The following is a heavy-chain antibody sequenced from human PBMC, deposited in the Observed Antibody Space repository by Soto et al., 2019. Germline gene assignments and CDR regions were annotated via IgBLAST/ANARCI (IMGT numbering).Heavy chain of an antibody. V-gene: IGHV1-3*01. Sequence: SGKVSCKAAGYTFTSYGIHWVRQAPGQRLEWMGWINAANGDTKYSPKFQGRVTITRDTSASTAYMELSSLRSEDTAVYYCVRRHVSATGIDWFDPWGQGTLVTVS. CDR2: INAANGDT. J-gene: IGHJ5*02. D-gene: IGHD6-13*01. CDR3: VRRHVSATGIDWFDP. CDR1: GYTFTSYG.